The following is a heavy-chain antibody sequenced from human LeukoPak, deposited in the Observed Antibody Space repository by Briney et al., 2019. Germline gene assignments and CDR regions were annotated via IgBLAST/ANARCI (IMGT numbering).Heavy chain of an antibody. J-gene: IGHJ5*02. CDR2: INPSGGST. V-gene: IGHV1-46*01. CDR1: GYTFTNYY. D-gene: IGHD5-24*01. Sequence: GASVKVSCKASGYTFTNYYMHWVRQAPGQGLEWMGIINPSGGSTSYAQKFQGRVTMTRDTSTSTVYMELSSLRSEDTAVYYCARPAEMATILDWFDPWGQGTLVTVSS. CDR3: ARPAEMATILDWFDP.